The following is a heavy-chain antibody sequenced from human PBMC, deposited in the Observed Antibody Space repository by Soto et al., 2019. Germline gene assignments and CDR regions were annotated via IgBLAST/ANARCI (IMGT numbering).Heavy chain of an antibody. J-gene: IGHJ6*02. D-gene: IGHD6-13*01. Sequence: GGSLRLSCAASGFTFSSYAMSWVRQAPGKGLEWVSAISGSGGSTYYADSVKGRFTISRDNSKNTLYLQMNSLRAEDTAVYYCAKDLGYSSSGWFTEDYYYYYGMDVWGQGTTVTVSS. CDR3: AKDLGYSSSGWFTEDYYYYYGMDV. CDR2: ISGSGGST. V-gene: IGHV3-23*01. CDR1: GFTFSSYA.